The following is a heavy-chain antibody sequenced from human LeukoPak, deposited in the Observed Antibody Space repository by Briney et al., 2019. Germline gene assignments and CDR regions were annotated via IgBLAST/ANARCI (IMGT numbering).Heavy chain of an antibody. D-gene: IGHD5-24*01. CDR2: IRYDGSNK. V-gene: IGHV3-30*02. CDR1: GFTFSSYG. J-gene: IGHJ4*02. CDR3: AKDRGRLQPLGAY. Sequence: GGSLRLSCAASGFTFSSYGMHWVRQAPGKGLEWVAFIRYDGSNKYYADSVKGRFTISRDNSKNTLYLQMNSLRAEDTAVYYCAKDRGRLQPLGAYWGQGTLVTVSS.